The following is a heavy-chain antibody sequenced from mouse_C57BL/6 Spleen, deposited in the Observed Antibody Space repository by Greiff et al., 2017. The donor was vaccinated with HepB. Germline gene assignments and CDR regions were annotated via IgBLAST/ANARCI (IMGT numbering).Heavy chain of an antibody. V-gene: IGHV1-9*01. CDR1: GYTFTGYW. CDR3: ALYYSNCRWSVEG. CDR2: ILPGSGST. D-gene: IGHD2-5*01. J-gene: IGHJ1*03. Sequence: VQLQQSGAELMKPGASVKLSCKATGYTFTGYWIEWVKQRPGHGLEWIGEILPGSGSTNYNEKFKGKATFTADTSSNTAYMQLSSQTTEDSAIYYCALYYSNCRWSVEGWGTGTTVTVSS.